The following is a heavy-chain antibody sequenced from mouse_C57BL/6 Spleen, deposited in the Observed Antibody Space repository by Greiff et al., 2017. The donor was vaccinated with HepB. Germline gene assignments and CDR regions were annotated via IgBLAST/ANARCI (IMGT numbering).Heavy chain of an antibody. CDR3: ASWGYGSYDDMDV. J-gene: IGHJ1*03. D-gene: IGHD6-1*01. Sequence: QVQLKESGAELVKPGASVKMSCKASGYTFTTYPIEWMKQNHGKSLEWIGNFHPYNDDTKYNEKFKGKATLTVDKSSSTGYLQLSRVTSDDSAVYDCASWGYGSYDDMDVWGKGTTVTVSS. CDR2: FHPYNDDT. V-gene: IGHV1-47*01. CDR1: GYTFTTYP.